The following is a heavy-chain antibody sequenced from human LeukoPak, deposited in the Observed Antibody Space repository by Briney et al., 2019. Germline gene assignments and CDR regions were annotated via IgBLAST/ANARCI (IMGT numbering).Heavy chain of an antibody. Sequence: GGSLRLSCAASGFTFSSCAMTWVRQAPGKGLEWVSAISGSGGSTYYADSVKGRFTISRDNSKNTLYLQMNSLRAEDTAVYYCAKEPLYSSGWPYFDYWGQGTLVTVSS. CDR2: ISGSGGST. V-gene: IGHV3-23*01. J-gene: IGHJ4*02. CDR3: AKEPLYSSGWPYFDY. CDR1: GFTFSSCA. D-gene: IGHD6-19*01.